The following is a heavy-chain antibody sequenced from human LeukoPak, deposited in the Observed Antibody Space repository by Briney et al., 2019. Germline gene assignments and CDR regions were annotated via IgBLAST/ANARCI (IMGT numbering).Heavy chain of an antibody. D-gene: IGHD3-22*01. J-gene: IGHJ4*02. CDR3: AKSPWEHYDSSGYYPN. V-gene: IGHV3-33*06. CDR1: GFTFSSYG. CDR2: IWYDGSNK. Sequence: SGGSLRLSCAASGFTFSSYGMHWVRQAPGKGLEWVAVIWYDGSNKYYADSVKGRFTISRDNSKNTLYLQMNSLRAEDTAVYYCAKSPWEHYDSSGYYPNWGQGTLDTVSS.